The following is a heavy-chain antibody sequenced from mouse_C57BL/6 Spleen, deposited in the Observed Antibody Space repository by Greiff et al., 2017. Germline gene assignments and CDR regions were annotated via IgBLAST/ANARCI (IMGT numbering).Heavy chain of an antibody. D-gene: IGHD2-3*01. J-gene: IGHJ2*01. CDR1: GYTFTSYW. V-gene: IGHV1-7*01. Sequence: VQLQQSGAELAKPGASVKLSCKASGYTFTSYWMHWVKQRPGQGLEWIGYISPSSGYTKYNQKFKDKATLTADKSSSTAYMQLSSLTYEDSAVYYCATRGDGYSRNFDYWGQGTTLTVSS. CDR2: ISPSSGYT. CDR3: ATRGDGYSRNFDY.